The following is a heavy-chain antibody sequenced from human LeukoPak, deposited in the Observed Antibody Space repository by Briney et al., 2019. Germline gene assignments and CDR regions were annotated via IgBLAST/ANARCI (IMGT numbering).Heavy chain of an antibody. CDR2: INHSGST. Sequence: SETLSLTCAVYGGSFSGYYWSWIRQPPGKGLEWIGEINHSGSTNYNPSLKSRVTISVDTSKNQFSLKLTSVTAADTAVFYCARVRRDGYNQFDYWGQGTLVTVSS. V-gene: IGHV4-34*01. CDR1: GGSFSGYY. J-gene: IGHJ4*02. D-gene: IGHD5-24*01. CDR3: ARVRRDGYNQFDY.